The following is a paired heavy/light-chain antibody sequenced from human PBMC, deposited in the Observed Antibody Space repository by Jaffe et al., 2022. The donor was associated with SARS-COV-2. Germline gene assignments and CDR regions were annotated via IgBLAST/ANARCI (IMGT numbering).Heavy chain of an antibody. Sequence: EVQLVESGGGLVQPGGSLRLSCAASGFTFSSYSMNWVRQAPGKGLEWVSYISSSSSTIYYADSVKGRFTISRDNAKNSLYLQMNSLRAEDTAVYYCARVLEEKYCGGDCYRGSFQHWGQGTLVTVSS. J-gene: IGHJ1*01. CDR2: ISSSSSTI. D-gene: IGHD2-21*02. CDR3: ARVLEEKYCGGDCYRGSFQH. CDR1: GFTFSSYS. V-gene: IGHV3-48*01.
Light chain of an antibody. CDR1: QSVSSSY. CDR3: QQYGSSPDT. CDR2: GAS. Sequence: EIVLTQSPGTLSLSPGERATLSCRASQSVSSSYLAWYQQKPGQAPRLLIYGASSRATGIPDRFSGSGSGTDFTLTISRLEPEDFAVYYCQQYGSSPDTFGQGTKVEIK. V-gene: IGKV3-20*01. J-gene: IGKJ1*01.